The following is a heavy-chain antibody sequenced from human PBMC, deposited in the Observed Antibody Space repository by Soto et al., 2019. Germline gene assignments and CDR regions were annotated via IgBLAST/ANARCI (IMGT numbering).Heavy chain of an antibody. V-gene: IGHV3-33*01. CDR2: IWYDGSNK. Sequence: QVQLVESGGGVVQPGRSLRLSCAASGFTFSSYGMHWVRQAPGKGLEWVAVIWYDGSNKYYADSVKGRFTISRDNSKNTLYLQMNSLRAEDTAVYYCARGDPTYSGSYYLDYWGKGTLVTVSS. J-gene: IGHJ4*02. CDR3: ARGDPTYSGSYYLDY. D-gene: IGHD1-26*01. CDR1: GFTFSSYG.